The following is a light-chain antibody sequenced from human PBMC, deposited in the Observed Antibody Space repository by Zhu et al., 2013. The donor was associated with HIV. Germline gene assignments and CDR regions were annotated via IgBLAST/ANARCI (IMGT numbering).Light chain of an antibody. CDR2: EVT. CDR3: SSYAGSNNLL. V-gene: IGLV2-8*01. CDR1: SGDVGNYDL. Sequence: QSALTQPASVSGSPGQSITISCTGNSGDVGNYDLVSWYQQHPHKAPKLIIYEVTKRPSGVPDRFSGSKSGNTASLTVSGLQAEDEADYYCSSYAGSNNLLFGGGTKLTVL. J-gene: IGLJ3*02.